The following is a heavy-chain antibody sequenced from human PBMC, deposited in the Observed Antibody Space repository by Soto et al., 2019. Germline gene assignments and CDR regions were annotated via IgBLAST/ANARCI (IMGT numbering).Heavy chain of an antibody. CDR2: IYYSGST. Sequence: SETLSLTCTVSGGSISSSSYYWGWIRQPPGKGLERIGSIYYSGSTYYNPSLKSRVTLSVDTSKNQFSLKLSSVTAADTAVYYCARPLSPYSSGWHYFDYWGQGTLVTVSS. CDR3: ARPLSPYSSGWHYFDY. CDR1: GGSISSSSYY. J-gene: IGHJ4*02. V-gene: IGHV4-39*01. D-gene: IGHD6-19*01.